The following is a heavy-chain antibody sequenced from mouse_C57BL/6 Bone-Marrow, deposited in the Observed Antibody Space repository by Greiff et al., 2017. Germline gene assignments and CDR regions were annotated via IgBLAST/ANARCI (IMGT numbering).Heavy chain of an antibody. D-gene: IGHD1-3*01. CDR1: GYTFTDYN. CDR2: INPNNGGT. Sequence: VQLKQSGPELVKPGASVKIPCKASGYTFTDYNMDWVKQSHGKSLEWIGDINPNNGGTIYTQKFKGKATLTVDKSSSTAYMELRSLTSEDTAVYYCARRGLYYFDYWGQGTTLTVSS. CDR3: ARRGLYYFDY. V-gene: IGHV1-18*01. J-gene: IGHJ2*01.